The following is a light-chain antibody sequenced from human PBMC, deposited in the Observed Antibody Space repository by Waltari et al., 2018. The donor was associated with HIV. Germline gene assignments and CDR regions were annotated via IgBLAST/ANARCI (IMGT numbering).Light chain of an antibody. CDR3: SSYTTRTSVT. Sequence: QSALTQPASVSGSPGQSITISCTGPPVDLGGYIFFSWYQQHPGKAPKLVIFADTPRPPGVSGRFAGSKSDNTASLVISGLQSEDEAHYYCSSYTTRTSVTFGGGTKVTVL. J-gene: IGLJ2*01. V-gene: IGLV2-14*03. CDR1: PVDLGGYIF. CDR2: ADT.